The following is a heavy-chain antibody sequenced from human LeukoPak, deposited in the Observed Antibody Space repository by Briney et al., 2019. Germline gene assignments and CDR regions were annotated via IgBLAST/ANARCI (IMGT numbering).Heavy chain of an antibody. V-gene: IGHV3-74*01. CDR3: ASHPVGAGPQYYYYYYGMDV. CDR2: INSDGSST. J-gene: IGHJ6*02. Sequence: PGGSLRLSCAASGFTFSNYSMNWVRQAPGKGLVWVSRINSDGSSTSYADSVKGRFTISRDNAKNTLYLQMNSLRAEDTAVYYCASHPVGAGPQYYYYYYGMDVWGQGTTVTVSS. CDR1: GFTFSNYS. D-gene: IGHD6-19*01.